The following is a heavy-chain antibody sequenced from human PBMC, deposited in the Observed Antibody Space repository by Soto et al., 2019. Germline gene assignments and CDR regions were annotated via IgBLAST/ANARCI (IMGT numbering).Heavy chain of an antibody. Sequence: QVQLQESGPGLVEPSETLSLTCTVSRASVTNNNYYWGWIRQPPGKGLEWIANMYYGGSTYYNPSLKSRVTVSVDTSTNQFSLKLKSMTAADTAVYYCAIFVGSGDYLAFQANFWGQGTLVTVSS. CDR2: MYYGGST. CDR3: AIFVGSGDYLAFQANF. CDR1: RASVTNNNYY. V-gene: IGHV4-39*01. D-gene: IGHD3-10*01. J-gene: IGHJ4*02.